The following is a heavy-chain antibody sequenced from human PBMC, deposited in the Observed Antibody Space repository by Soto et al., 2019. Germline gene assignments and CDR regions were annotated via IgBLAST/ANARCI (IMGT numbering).Heavy chain of an antibody. CDR2: MNPNSGNT. V-gene: IGHV1-8*01. CDR3: AWEVGSRRLGY. J-gene: IGHJ4*02. Sequence: QVQLVQSGAEVKKPGASVKVSCKASGYTFTRYDINWVRQATGQGLEWMGWMNPNSGNTGYAQKFQGRVTLTRNTPITTAYLDVSSLRCEDTDGYHCAWEVGSRRLGYWGQGTLVTVSS. D-gene: IGHD1-26*01. CDR1: GYTFTRYD.